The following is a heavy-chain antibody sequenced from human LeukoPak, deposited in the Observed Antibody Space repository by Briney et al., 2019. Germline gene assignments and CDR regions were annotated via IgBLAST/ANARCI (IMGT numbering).Heavy chain of an antibody. CDR1: DGSISGYH. CDR2: IYTSGTT. CDR3: ARGFSVAGMRSFDY. V-gene: IGHV4-4*07. D-gene: IGHD6-19*01. Sequence: SETLSLTCTVSDGSISGYHWNWIRQPAGKGLEWIGRIYTSGTTTYSPSLKSRVTLSIDTSKDQFSLSMNSVTAAGTAVYFCARGFSVAGMRSFDYWGQGTLVTVSS. J-gene: IGHJ4*02.